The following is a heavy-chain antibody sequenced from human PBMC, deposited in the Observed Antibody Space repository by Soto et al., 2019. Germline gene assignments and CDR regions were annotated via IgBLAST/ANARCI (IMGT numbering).Heavy chain of an antibody. V-gene: IGHV3-23*01. J-gene: IGHJ4*02. CDR3: AKDLSRGRFMITFGGVIAHDY. CDR1: GFTFSSYA. Sequence: GGSLRLSCAASGFTFSSYAMSWVRQAPGKGLEWVSAISGSGGSTYYADSVKGRFTISRDNSKNTLYLQMNSLRAEDTAVYYCAKDLSRGRFMITFGGVIAHDYWGQGTLVTVSS. CDR2: ISGSGGST. D-gene: IGHD3-16*02.